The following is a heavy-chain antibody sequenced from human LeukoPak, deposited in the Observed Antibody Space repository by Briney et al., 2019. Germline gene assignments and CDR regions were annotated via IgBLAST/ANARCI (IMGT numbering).Heavy chain of an antibody. CDR3: ARDNPPKELSVVPAAMSGAFDI. Sequence: SETLSLTCTVSGDPISSYYWSWIRRPAGEGLEWIGRIYTSGSTNYNPPLKSRVTMSVDTSKHQFSLKLSSVTAADTAVYYCARDNPPKELSVVPAAMSGAFDIWGQGTMVTVSS. D-gene: IGHD2-2*01. CDR2: IYTSGST. J-gene: IGHJ3*02. V-gene: IGHV4-4*07. CDR1: GDPISSYY.